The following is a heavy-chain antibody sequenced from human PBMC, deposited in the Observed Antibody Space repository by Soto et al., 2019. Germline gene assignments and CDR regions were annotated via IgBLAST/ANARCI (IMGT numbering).Heavy chain of an antibody. CDR3: ARVKRITIFGVVSYYYYYMDV. CDR1: GGSISSYY. Sequence: SETLSLTCAVSGGSISSYYWSWIRQPPGKGLEWIGYIYYSGSTNYNPSLKSRVTISVDTSKNQFSLKLSSVTAADTAVYYCARVKRITIFGVVSYYYYYMDVWGKGTTVTVSS. J-gene: IGHJ6*03. CDR2: IYYSGST. D-gene: IGHD3-3*01. V-gene: IGHV4-59*01.